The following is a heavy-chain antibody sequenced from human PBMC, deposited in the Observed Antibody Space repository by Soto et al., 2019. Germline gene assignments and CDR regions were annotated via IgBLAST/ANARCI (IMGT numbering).Heavy chain of an antibody. V-gene: IGHV1-69*13. CDR3: ARGQVVVVPAARNWFDP. D-gene: IGHD2-2*01. Sequence: GTSAKPSSKACGVTNSCYSISSVQQSQQQGLEWMGGIIPIFGTANYAQKFQGRVTITADVSTSTAYMELRSLRSDDTAVYYCARGQVVVVPAARNWFDPWGQGTLVTVSS. CDR1: GVTNSCYS. J-gene: IGHJ5*02. CDR2: IIPIFGTA.